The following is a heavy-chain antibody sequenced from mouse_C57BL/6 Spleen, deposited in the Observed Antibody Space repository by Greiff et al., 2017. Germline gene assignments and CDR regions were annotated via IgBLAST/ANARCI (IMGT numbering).Heavy chain of an antibody. Sequence: EVQLQESGPGLVKPSQSLSLTCSVTGYSITSGYYWNWIRQFPGNKLEWMGYISYDGSNNYNPSLKNRISITRDTSKNQFFLKLNSVTTEDTATYYCARARYYSNYYFDYWGQGTTLTVSS. CDR2: ISYDGSN. CDR3: ARARYYSNYYFDY. CDR1: GYSITSGYY. J-gene: IGHJ2*01. D-gene: IGHD2-5*01. V-gene: IGHV3-6*01.